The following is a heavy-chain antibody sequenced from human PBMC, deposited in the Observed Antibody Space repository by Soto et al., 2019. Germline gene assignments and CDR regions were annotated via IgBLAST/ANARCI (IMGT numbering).Heavy chain of an antibody. V-gene: IGHV4-39*01. D-gene: IGHD6-19*01. CDR1: GGSISSSSYY. Sequence: QLQLQESGPGLVKPSETLSLTCTVSGGSISSSSYYWGWIRQPPGKGLEWIGSIYYSGSTYYNPSLKSRVTISVDTSKNQFSLKLSSVTAADTAVYYCARQVAGNEDAFDIWGQGTMVTVSS. J-gene: IGHJ3*02. CDR2: IYYSGST. CDR3: ARQVAGNEDAFDI.